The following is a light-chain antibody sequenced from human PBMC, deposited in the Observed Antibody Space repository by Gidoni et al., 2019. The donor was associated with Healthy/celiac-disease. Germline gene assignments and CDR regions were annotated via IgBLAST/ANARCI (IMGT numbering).Light chain of an antibody. CDR3: ETWDSNTRV. J-gene: IGLJ3*02. CDR2: VEGSGSY. Sequence: HPVLTQSSSASASLGSSVKLTCTLSGGHRGDIIAWHQKQPGKAPRYLMKVEGSGSYNKGSGVPDRFSGSRAGADRYLTISNLQFEDEADYYCETWDSNTRVFGGGTKLTVL. CDR1: GGHRGDI. V-gene: IGLV4-60*02.